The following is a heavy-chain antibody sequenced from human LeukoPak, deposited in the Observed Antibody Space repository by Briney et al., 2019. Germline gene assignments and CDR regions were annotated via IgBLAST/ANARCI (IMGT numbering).Heavy chain of an antibody. Sequence: GGSLRLSCAASGFTFSNAWMSWVRQAPGRGLEWVGRIKSKTDGGTTDYAAPVKGRFTISRDDSNNTLYLQMNSLKTEDTAVYYCTTGTALYYYDSSADYWGQGTLVTVSS. CDR1: GFTFSNAW. J-gene: IGHJ4*02. CDR2: IKSKTDGGTT. D-gene: IGHD3-22*01. CDR3: TTGTALYYYDSSADY. V-gene: IGHV3-15*01.